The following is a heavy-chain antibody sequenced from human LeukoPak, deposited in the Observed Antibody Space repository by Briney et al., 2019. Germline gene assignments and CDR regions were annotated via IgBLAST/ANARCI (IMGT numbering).Heavy chain of an antibody. Sequence: PSETLSLTCAVYGGSFSDYYWSWIRQPPGRGLEWIGEINHSGSTNYNPSLKSRVTISVDTSKNQFSLKLSSVTAADTAVYYCARRGGVPTTKRYAFDIWGQGTMVTVSS. V-gene: IGHV4-34*01. D-gene: IGHD2-2*01. CDR1: GGSFSDYY. J-gene: IGHJ3*02. CDR3: ARRGGVPTTKRYAFDI. CDR2: INHSGST.